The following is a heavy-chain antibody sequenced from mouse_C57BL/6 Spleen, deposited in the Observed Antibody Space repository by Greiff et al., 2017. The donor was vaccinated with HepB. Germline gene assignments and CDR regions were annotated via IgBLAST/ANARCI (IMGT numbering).Heavy chain of an antibody. CDR3: ARGEVTTVGEDY. J-gene: IGHJ2*01. D-gene: IGHD1-1*01. Sequence: QVQLQQPGAELVKPGASVKLSCKASGYTFTSYWMHWVKQRPGQGLEWIGMIHPNSGSTNYNEKFKSKATLTVDKSSSTAYMQLSSLTSEDSAVYYCARGEVTTVGEDYWGQGTTLTVSS. V-gene: IGHV1-64*01. CDR1: GYTFTSYW. CDR2: IHPNSGST.